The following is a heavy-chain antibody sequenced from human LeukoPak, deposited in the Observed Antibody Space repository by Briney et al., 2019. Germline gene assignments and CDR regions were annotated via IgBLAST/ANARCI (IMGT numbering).Heavy chain of an antibody. J-gene: IGHJ4*02. CDR1: GYTFTSYD. D-gene: IGHD1-26*01. V-gene: IGHV1-8*02. Sequence: ASVKVSCKASGYTFTSYDVNWVRQATGQGLEWMGWMNPNSGNTGYAQKFQGRVTISRNTSITTAYMELSGLTSEDTAVYYCARDGGSYTQGYWGQGTLVTVSS. CDR2: MNPNSGNT. CDR3: ARDGGSYTQGY.